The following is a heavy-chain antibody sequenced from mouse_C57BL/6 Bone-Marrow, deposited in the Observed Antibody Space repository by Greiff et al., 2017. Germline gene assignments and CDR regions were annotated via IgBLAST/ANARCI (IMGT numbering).Heavy chain of an antibody. Sequence: EVKVVESGGGLVKPGGSLKLSCAASGFTFSDYGMHWVRQAPEKGLEWVAYISSGSSTIYYADTVKGRFTISRDNAKNTLFLQMTSLRSEDTAMYYCARGRLGDYWGQGTSVTVSS. J-gene: IGHJ4*01. V-gene: IGHV5-17*01. CDR1: GFTFSDYG. CDR2: ISSGSSTI. CDR3: ARGRLGDY. D-gene: IGHD3-3*01.